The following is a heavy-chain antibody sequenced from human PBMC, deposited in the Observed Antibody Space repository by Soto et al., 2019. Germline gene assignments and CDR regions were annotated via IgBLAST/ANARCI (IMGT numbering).Heavy chain of an antibody. CDR3: ARKDKSGYFNWFDP. Sequence: GESLKISCRTSGYRFTSYWIAWVRQMPGKGLEWMGIIFPSDSDTRYSPSFQGQVTISADRSTSTVFLQWASLKASDTAVYFCARKDKSGYFNWFDPWGQGTLVTV. V-gene: IGHV5-51*01. CDR2: IFPSDSDT. D-gene: IGHD3-22*01. J-gene: IGHJ5*02. CDR1: GYRFTSYW.